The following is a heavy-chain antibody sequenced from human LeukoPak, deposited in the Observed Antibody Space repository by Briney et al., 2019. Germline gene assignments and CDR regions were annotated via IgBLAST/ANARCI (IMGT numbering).Heavy chain of an antibody. CDR2: ISGSGGST. CDR1: GFTFSSYA. D-gene: IGHD1-26*01. Sequence: GGSLRLSCAASGFTFSSYAMSWVRQAPGKGLEWVSAISGSGGSTYYADSVRGRFTISRDNFKNTLYLLMNTLRAEDTAVYYCAKFSGRELRTLYFDYWGQGTLVTVSS. V-gene: IGHV3-23*01. J-gene: IGHJ4*02. CDR3: AKFSGRELRTLYFDY.